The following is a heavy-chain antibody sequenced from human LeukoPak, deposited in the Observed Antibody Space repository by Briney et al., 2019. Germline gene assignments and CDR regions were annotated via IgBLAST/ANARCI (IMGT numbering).Heavy chain of an antibody. J-gene: IGHJ4*02. D-gene: IGHD4/OR15-4a*01. Sequence: GGSLRLSCATSGFTFDGHAMHWVRQAPGKGLEWVSAINGNGDSTYYADSVKGRFTISRDNSKNTLYLQVNSLRAEDTAVYYCAKGPLTRFDYWGQGTLVTVSS. V-gene: IGHV3-23*01. CDR1: GFTFDGHA. CDR2: INGNGDST. CDR3: AKGPLTRFDY.